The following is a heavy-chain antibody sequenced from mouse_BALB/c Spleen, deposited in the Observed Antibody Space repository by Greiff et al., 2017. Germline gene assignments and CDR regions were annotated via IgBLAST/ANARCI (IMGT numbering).Heavy chain of an antibody. V-gene: IGHV1S137*01. D-gene: IGHD1-1*01. CDR2: ISTYYGDA. CDR3: ARDYYGSSYVRYFDY. Sequence: VQLQESGAELVRPGVSVKISCKGSGYTFTDYAMHWVKQSHAKSLEWIGVISTYYGDASYTQKFKGKATRTVDKSSSTAYMELARLTSEDSAIYYCARDYYGSSYVRYFDYWGQGTTLTVAS. CDR1: GYTFTDYA. J-gene: IGHJ2*01.